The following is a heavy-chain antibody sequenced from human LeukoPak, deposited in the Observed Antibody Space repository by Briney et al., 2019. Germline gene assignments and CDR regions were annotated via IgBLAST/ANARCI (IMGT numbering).Heavy chain of an antibody. CDR1: GGTFSSYA. CDR2: IIPIFGTA. Sequence: SVKVSCKASGGTFSSYAISWVRQAPGQGLEWMGGIIPIFGTANYAQKFQGRVTITADESTSTAYMKLSSLTSEDTAVYYCARSSTVSSPFDPWGQGTLVTVSS. V-gene: IGHV1-69*13. D-gene: IGHD4-11*01. CDR3: ARSSTVSSPFDP. J-gene: IGHJ5*02.